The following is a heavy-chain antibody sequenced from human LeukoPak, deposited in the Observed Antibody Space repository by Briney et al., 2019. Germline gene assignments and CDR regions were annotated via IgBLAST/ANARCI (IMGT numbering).Heavy chain of an antibody. CDR1: GFTFGNYW. Sequence: GGSLRLSCAASGFTFGNYWMSWVRQAPGRGPEWVANVKQDGSEKYYVDSVKGRFTISRDNAKSSLYLQVNSLRAEDTAVYYCAREYSAYDLDYWGQGTLVTVSS. J-gene: IGHJ4*02. CDR3: AREYSAYDLDY. CDR2: VKQDGSEK. D-gene: IGHD5-12*01. V-gene: IGHV3-7*04.